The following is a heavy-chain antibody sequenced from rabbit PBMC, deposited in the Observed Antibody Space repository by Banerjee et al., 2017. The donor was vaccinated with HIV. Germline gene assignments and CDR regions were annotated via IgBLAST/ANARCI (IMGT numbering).Heavy chain of an antibody. Sequence: QSLEESGGDLVKPGASLTLTCTASGFSFSSSDYMCWVRQAPGKGLKLIACIYTSSGATYYASWAKGRFTITRSTSLNTVTLQLNSLTAADTATYFCARKVYTDGYVGYGYGYFRLWGPGTLVTVS. CDR2: IYTSSGAT. J-gene: IGHJ4*01. CDR1: GFSFSSSDY. V-gene: IGHV1S40*01. CDR3: ARKVYTDGYVGYGYGYFRL. D-gene: IGHD6-1*01.